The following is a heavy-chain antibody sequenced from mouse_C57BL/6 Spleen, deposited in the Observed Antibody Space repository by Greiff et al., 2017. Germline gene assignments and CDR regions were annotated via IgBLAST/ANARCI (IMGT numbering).Heavy chain of an antibody. CDR2: INPSDSAT. Sequence: QVQLQQPGAELVKPGASVKVSCKASGYTFTSYCMHWVKQRTGQGLEWIGRINPSDSATNYNPKFKGKATLTVDKSSSTTYMQLISLTSEDSAVYYSAMRTYYFDYWGQGTTLTVSS. V-gene: IGHV1-74*01. J-gene: IGHJ2*01. CDR3: AMRTYYFDY. CDR1: GYTFTSYC.